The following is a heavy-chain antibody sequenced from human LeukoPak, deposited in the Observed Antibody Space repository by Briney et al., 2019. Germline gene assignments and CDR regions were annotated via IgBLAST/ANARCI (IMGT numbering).Heavy chain of an antibody. Sequence: GGSLRLSCAASGFTFSTYSMNWVRQAPGKGLEWVSYISTRSSTIYYADSVRGRFTISRDNAKNSLYLQMNSLSAEDTAVYYCAREDSSGWYPWGQGTLVTVSS. D-gene: IGHD6-19*01. J-gene: IGHJ5*02. V-gene: IGHV3-48*04. CDR3: AREDSSGWYP. CDR2: ISTRSSTI. CDR1: GFTFSTYS.